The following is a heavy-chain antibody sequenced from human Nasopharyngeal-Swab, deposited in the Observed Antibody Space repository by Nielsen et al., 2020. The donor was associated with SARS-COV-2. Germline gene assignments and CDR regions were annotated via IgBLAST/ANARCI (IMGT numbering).Heavy chain of an antibody. Sequence: GESLKISCAASGFTFSNYDMNWVRQAPGKGLECLSYISSTSGTMYYTDSVKGRFTISRDNAKNSLYLQMNSLRAEDTAIYFCARAVAGATDYWGQGTLVTVSS. D-gene: IGHD1-26*01. J-gene: IGHJ4*02. CDR3: ARAVAGATDY. CDR2: ISSTSGTM. V-gene: IGHV3-48*04. CDR1: GFTFSNYD.